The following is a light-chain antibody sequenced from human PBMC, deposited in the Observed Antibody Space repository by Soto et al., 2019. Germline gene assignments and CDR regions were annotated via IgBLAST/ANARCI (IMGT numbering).Light chain of an antibody. V-gene: IGKV1-17*01. CDR1: QGIGNH. CDR3: LQHSGFPWA. CDR2: DIS. Sequence: DIQMTQSPSSLSASVRDRVTITCRASQGIGNHLAWYQQKPGEAPKRLIYDISSLQSGVPSRFSGSGSGTEFTLTINSLQPEDFATYYCLQHSGFPWAFGQGTKVEIK. J-gene: IGKJ1*01.